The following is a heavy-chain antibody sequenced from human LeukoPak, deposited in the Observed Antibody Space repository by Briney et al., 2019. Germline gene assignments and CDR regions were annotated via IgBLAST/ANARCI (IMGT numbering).Heavy chain of an antibody. V-gene: IGHV1/OR15-3*02. CDR2: INAGNGNT. CDR3: ARDGGYYDSSGYYDY. D-gene: IGHD3-22*01. CDR1: GYTFTDYY. J-gene: IGHJ4*02. Sequence: ASVKVSCKASGYTFTDYYIHWVRQAPGQRLEWMGWINAGNGNTKYSQKFQGRVTITRDTSASTAYMELSSLRSEDTAVYYCARDGGYYDSSGYYDYWGQGTLVTVSS.